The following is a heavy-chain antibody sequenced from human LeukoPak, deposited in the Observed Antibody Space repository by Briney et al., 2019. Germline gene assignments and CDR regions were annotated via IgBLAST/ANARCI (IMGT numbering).Heavy chain of an antibody. CDR1: GGSISSSNW. V-gene: IGHV4-4*02. CDR2: IYHSGST. CDR3: ARDSRLREGGMDV. Sequence: SETLSLTCAVSGGSISSSNWWSWVRQPPGKGLEWIGEIYHSGSTNYNPSPKSRVTISVDKSKNQFSLKLSSVTAADTAVYYCARDSRLREGGMDVWGQGTTVTVSS. D-gene: IGHD4-17*01. J-gene: IGHJ6*02.